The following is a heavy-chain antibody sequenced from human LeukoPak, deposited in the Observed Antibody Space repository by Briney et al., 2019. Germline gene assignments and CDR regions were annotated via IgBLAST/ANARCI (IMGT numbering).Heavy chain of an antibody. J-gene: IGHJ4*02. V-gene: IGHV5-51*01. CDR3: ARLPSDDSIIES. Sequence: GESLKISCKGSGYSFTSYWIGWVRQMPGKGLEWMGVIYPGDSDTRYRPPFQGQVTISADKSISTAYLQWSSLKAPDTAIYYCARLPSDDSIIESWGQGTLVTVSS. D-gene: IGHD3-22*01. CDR2: IYPGDSDT. CDR1: GYSFTSYW.